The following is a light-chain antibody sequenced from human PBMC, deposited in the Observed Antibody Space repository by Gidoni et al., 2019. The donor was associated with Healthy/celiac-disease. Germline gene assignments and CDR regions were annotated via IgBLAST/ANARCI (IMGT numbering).Light chain of an antibody. CDR1: QSVSSN. J-gene: IGKJ4*01. CDR3: QQYNNWPPLLT. V-gene: IGKV3-15*01. Sequence: EIVMTQSPATLSVPPGERATLSCRASQSVSSNLAWYQQKPGQAPRLLIYGASNRATGIPARFSGSGSGTEFTLTISSLQSEDFAVYYCQQYNNWPPLLTFGGGTKVEIK. CDR2: GAS.